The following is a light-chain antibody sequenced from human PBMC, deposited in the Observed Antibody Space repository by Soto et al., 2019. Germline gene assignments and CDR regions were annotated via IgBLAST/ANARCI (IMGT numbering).Light chain of an antibody. CDR2: EVD. J-gene: IGLJ2*01. CDR1: TSAVAYYDL. V-gene: IGLV2-23*02. CDR3: CTYAGHVPK. Sequence: QSALTQPASVSGSPGQSITISCACTTSAVAYYDLVSWYQQHPGRAPKLLIYEVDKRPSGISVRFSGSKSGATASLTISGLLPEDEAVYFCCTYAGHVPKFGGGTKLTVL.